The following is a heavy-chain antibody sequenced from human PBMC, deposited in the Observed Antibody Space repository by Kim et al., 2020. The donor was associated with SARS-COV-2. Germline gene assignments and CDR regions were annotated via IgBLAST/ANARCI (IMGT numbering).Heavy chain of an antibody. V-gene: IGHV4-34*01. CDR2: INHSGST. J-gene: IGHJ4*02. Sequence: SETLSLTCAVYGGSFSGYYWSWIRQPPGKGLEWIGEINHSGSTNYNPSLKSRVTISVDTSKNQFSLKLSSVTAADTAVYYCARAIGGSGYCSSTSCRNPHYFDYWGQGTLVTVSS. CDR1: GGSFSGYY. CDR3: ARAIGGSGYCSSTSCRNPHYFDY. D-gene: IGHD2-2*03.